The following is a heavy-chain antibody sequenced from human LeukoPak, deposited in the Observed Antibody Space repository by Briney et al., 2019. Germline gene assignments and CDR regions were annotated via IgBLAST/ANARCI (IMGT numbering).Heavy chain of an antibody. Sequence: PGGSLRLSCAASGFTFSTYSMNWVRQAPGKGLEWVSYISSSRSTIYYADSVKGRFTISRDNAKNSLYLQMNSLRAEDTAVYYCARTGGSGYYNFDYWGQGTLVTVSS. D-gene: IGHD3-22*01. J-gene: IGHJ4*02. CDR2: ISSSRSTI. CDR3: ARTGGSGYYNFDY. CDR1: GFTFSTYS. V-gene: IGHV3-48*01.